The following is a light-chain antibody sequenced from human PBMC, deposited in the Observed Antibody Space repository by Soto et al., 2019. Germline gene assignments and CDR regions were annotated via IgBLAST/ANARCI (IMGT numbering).Light chain of an antibody. CDR2: GAS. V-gene: IGKV3-20*01. CDR3: QQYGSSRLT. Sequence: EIVLTQSPATLSLSPGERATLSCRASQSVSSYLAWYQQKPGQAPRLLIYGASGRATGIPDRFSGSGSGTDFTLTISRLEPEDFAVYYCQQYGSSRLTFGGGTKVDIK. J-gene: IGKJ4*01. CDR1: QSVSSY.